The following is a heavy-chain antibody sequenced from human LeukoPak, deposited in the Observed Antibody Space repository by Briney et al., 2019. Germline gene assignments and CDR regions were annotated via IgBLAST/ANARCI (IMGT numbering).Heavy chain of an antibody. CDR2: ISSSSSYI. Sequence: PGGSLRLSCAASGFTFSSYSMNWVRQAPGKGLEWVSSISSSSSYIYYADSVKGRFTISRDNAKNSLYLRLNSLRVEDTAVYYCARDMATYYYDSSGYYGYWGQGTLVTVSS. CDR1: GFTFSSYS. D-gene: IGHD3-22*01. V-gene: IGHV3-21*01. CDR3: ARDMATYYYDSSGYYGY. J-gene: IGHJ4*02.